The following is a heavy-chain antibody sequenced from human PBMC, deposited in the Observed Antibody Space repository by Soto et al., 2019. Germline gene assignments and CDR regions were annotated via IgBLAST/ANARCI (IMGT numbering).Heavy chain of an antibody. CDR2: IYYSGST. Sequence: QVQLQESGPGLVKPSQTLSLTCTVSGGSISSGDYYWSWIRQPPGKGLEWIGYIYYSGSTYYNPSLKSRVTISVDTSKNQFSLKLSSVTAADTAVYYCAREVSGDYYDSSGYPNWFDPWGQGTLVTVSS. CDR3: AREVSGDYYDSSGYPNWFDP. D-gene: IGHD3-22*01. CDR1: GGSISSGDYY. J-gene: IGHJ5*02. V-gene: IGHV4-30-4*01.